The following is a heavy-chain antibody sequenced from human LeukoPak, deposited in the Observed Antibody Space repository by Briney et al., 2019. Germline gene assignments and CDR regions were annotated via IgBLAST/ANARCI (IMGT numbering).Heavy chain of an antibody. D-gene: IGHD3-3*01. Sequence: GGSLRLSCAASGFTFSSYGMHWVRQAPGKGLEWVAFIRYDGSNKYYADSVKGRFTISRDNSKNTLYLQMNSLRSEDTAVYYCARDSKYDFWSGYSLSYAFDIWGQGTMVTVSS. V-gene: IGHV3-30*02. J-gene: IGHJ3*02. CDR3: ARDSKYDFWSGYSLSYAFDI. CDR1: GFTFSSYG. CDR2: IRYDGSNK.